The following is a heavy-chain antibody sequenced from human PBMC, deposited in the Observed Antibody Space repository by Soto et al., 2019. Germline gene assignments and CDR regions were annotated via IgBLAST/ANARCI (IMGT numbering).Heavy chain of an antibody. V-gene: IGHV3-21*01. CDR2: ISSSSSYI. CDR1: GCTFRSNS. D-gene: IGHD2-2*01. CDR3: ARDPIVVVPAASQGMDV. Sequence: EVQLVESGGGLVKPGGSLRLSCAAYGCTFRSNSMNWVRQAPGKGLEWVSSISSSSSYIYYADSVKGRFTISRDNAKNALYLQMNRLRAEDTAVYYCARDPIVVVPAASQGMDVWGQGTTVTVSS. J-gene: IGHJ6*02.